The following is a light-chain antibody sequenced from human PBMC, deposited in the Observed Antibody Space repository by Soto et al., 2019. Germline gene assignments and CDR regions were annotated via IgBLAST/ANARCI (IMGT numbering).Light chain of an antibody. V-gene: IGKV3-11*01. CDR2: DAS. CDR1: QSITNS. Sequence: ESVLTQSPATLSLSPGDRATLSCRASQSITNSLAWYRHQPGQPPRLLIYDASKRATGIPARFIGSGSGTHFNLTISSLEPEDFGLYYCQQRSNWPSVTFGGGTKVEIK. CDR3: QQRSNWPSVT. J-gene: IGKJ4*01.